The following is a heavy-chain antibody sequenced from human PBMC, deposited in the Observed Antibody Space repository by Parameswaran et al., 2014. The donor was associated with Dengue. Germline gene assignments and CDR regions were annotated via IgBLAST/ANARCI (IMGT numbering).Heavy chain of an antibody. Sequence: VRQMPGKGLEWMGIIYPADSDARYSPSFQGQVTFSADRALRTAYLQWNTLKASDTAMYYCARLGTGYQLATNYWGPEPWSPSPQ. CDR3: ARLGTGYQLATNY. V-gene: IGHV5-51*01. D-gene: IGHD1-1*01. CDR2: IYPADSDA. J-gene: IGHJ4*01.